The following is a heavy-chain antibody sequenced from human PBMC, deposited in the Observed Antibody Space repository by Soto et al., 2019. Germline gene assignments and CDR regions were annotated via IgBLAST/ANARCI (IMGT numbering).Heavy chain of an antibody. Sequence: ASVKVSCKASGYTFTSYYMHWVRQAPGQGLEWMGIINPSGGSTSYAQKFQGRVTMTRDTSTSTVYMELSSLRSEDTAVYYCARESYYDSSGYYFRAFDYWGQGTLVTVSS. V-gene: IGHV1-46*01. D-gene: IGHD3-22*01. CDR1: GYTFTSYY. CDR2: INPSGGST. J-gene: IGHJ4*02. CDR3: ARESYYDSSGYYFRAFDY.